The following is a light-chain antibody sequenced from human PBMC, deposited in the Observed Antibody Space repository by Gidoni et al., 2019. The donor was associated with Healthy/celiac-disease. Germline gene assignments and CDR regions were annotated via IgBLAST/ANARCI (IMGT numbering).Light chain of an antibody. J-gene: IGKJ5*01. V-gene: IGKV1-33*01. CDR2: DAS. CDR3: QQYDNLPIT. CDR1: PDISNY. Sequence: DIQMTKSPSSLSASVGDRVTITCQASPDISNYLNWYQQKPRKAPKLLNYDASNLETGVPSRFSGSGSGTDFTFTISSLQPEDIATYYCQQYDNLPITFGQGTRLEIK.